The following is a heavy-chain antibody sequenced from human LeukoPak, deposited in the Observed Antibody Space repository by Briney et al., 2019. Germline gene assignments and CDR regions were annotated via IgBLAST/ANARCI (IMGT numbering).Heavy chain of an antibody. CDR1: GYTFTSYD. CDR3: ARGSERDYDFWSGYREFDP. CDR2: MNPNSGNT. J-gene: IGHJ5*02. V-gene: IGHV1-8*01. Sequence: APVKVSCKVSGYTFTSYDINWVRQATGQGLEWMGWMNPNSGNTGYAQKFQGRVTMTRNTSISTAYMELSSLRSEDTAVYYCARGSERDYDFWSGYREFDPWGQGTLVTVSS. D-gene: IGHD3-3*01.